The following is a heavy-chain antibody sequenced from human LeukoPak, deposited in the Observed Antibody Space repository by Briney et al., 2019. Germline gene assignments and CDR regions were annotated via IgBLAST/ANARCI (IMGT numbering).Heavy chain of an antibody. J-gene: IGHJ5*02. CDR3: AITMVRGGFDP. D-gene: IGHD3-10*01. V-gene: IGHV4-59*12. CDR2: IYYSGST. CDR1: GGSISSYY. Sequence: SETLSLTCTVSGGSISSYYWSWIRQPPGKGLEWIGYIYYSGSTNYNPSLKSRVTISVDTSKNQFSLKLSSVTAADTAVYYCAITMVRGGFDPWGQGTLVTVSS.